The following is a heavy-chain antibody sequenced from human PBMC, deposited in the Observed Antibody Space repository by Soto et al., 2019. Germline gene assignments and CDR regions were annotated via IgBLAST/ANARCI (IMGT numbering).Heavy chain of an antibody. CDR3: AKDLYYYDSSGYYDY. CDR1: GFTFSSYG. J-gene: IGHJ4*02. CDR2: ISYDGSNK. V-gene: IGHV3-30*18. Sequence: GGSLRLSCAASGFTFSSYGMHWVRQALGKGLEWVAVISYDGSNKYYADSVKGRFTISRDNSKNTLYLQMNSLRAEDTAVYYCAKDLYYYDSSGYYDYWGQGTLVTVSS. D-gene: IGHD3-22*01.